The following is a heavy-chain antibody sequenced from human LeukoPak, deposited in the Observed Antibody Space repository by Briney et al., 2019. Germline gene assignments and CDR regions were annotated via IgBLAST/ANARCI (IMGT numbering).Heavy chain of an antibody. D-gene: IGHD6-19*01. J-gene: IGHJ4*02. CDR2: ICDDGSAE. V-gene: IGHV3-33*01. CDR3: ARDSRGGWSGYFDF. Sequence: GGSLSLSCAASGFIFSSYGMYWVRQAPGKGRAWVAVICDDGSAEFYADSVKDRLSMSRDDSNNPVYLQMNSLRAEDTALYYCARDSRGGWSGYFDFWGQGTLVTVSS. CDR1: GFIFSSYG.